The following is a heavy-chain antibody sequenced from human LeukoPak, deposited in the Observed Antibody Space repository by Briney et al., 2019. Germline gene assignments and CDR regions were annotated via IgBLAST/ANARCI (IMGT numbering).Heavy chain of an antibody. CDR3: ARDRIGRQYCSGGSCYPWFDP. V-gene: IGHV1-46*01. CDR1: GYTFTSYY. D-gene: IGHD2-15*01. J-gene: IGHJ5*02. CDR2: INPSGGST. Sequence: ASVKVSCKASGYTFTSYYMHWVRQAPGQGLEWMGIINPSGGSTSYAQKFQGRVTITVDKSTSTAYMELSSLRSEDTAVYYCARDRIGRQYCSGGSCYPWFDPWGQGTLVTVSS.